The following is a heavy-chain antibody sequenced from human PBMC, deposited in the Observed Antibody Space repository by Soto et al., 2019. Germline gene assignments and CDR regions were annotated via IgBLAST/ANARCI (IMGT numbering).Heavy chain of an antibody. CDR1: GFTFSSYG. D-gene: IGHD6-19*01. V-gene: IGHV3-30*18. CDR3: AKDMKQWLTYDAFDI. J-gene: IGHJ3*02. Sequence: GGSLRLSCAASGFTFSSYGMHRVRQAPGKGLEWVAVISYDGSNKYYADSVKGRFTISRDNSKNTLYLQMNSLRAEDTAVYYCAKDMKQWLTYDAFDIWGQGTMVTVSS. CDR2: ISYDGSNK.